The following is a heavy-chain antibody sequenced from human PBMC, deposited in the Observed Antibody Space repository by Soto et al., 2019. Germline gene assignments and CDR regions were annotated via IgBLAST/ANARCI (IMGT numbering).Heavy chain of an antibody. J-gene: IGHJ6*02. D-gene: IGHD4-4*01. CDR2: INAGNGNT. V-gene: IGHV1-3*01. CDR1: GYTFTSYA. Sequence: QVQLVQSGAEVKKPGASVKVSCKASGYTFTSYAMHWVRQAPGQRLEWMGWINAGNGNTKYSQKFQGRVTITRDTPASTAYMALSSLRSEDTAVYYCSSSYTNYALIYYSYSGMDVWGHGTTVTVSS. CDR3: SSSYTNYALIYYSYSGMDV.